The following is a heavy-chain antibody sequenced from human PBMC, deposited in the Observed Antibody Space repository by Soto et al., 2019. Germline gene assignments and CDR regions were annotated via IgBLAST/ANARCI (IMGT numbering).Heavy chain of an antibody. D-gene: IGHD3-22*01. CDR3: ARGDYFDRRFDY. CDR2: IKQDESEK. Sequence: GGSLRLSCATSGFTFSSYWMSLVRQPPGKGLECVSTIKQDESEKYYVDSVKGRFTVSRDNAKSSLYLQMNTLRAEDTAVYYCARGDYFDRRFDYWGQGALVTVSS. CDR1: GFTFSSYW. V-gene: IGHV3-7*03. J-gene: IGHJ4*02.